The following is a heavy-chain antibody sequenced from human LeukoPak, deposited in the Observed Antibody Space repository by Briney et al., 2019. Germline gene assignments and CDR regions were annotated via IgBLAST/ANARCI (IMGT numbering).Heavy chain of an antibody. CDR3: AKYSGSYSAWRDAFDI. CDR1: GYSFTSYW. J-gene: IGHJ3*02. V-gene: IGHV5-51*01. Sequence: GESLKISCKGSGYSFTSYWIGWVRQMPGKGLEWMGIIYPGDSDTRYSPSFQGQVTISADKSISTAYLQWSSLKASDTAMYYCAKYSGSYSAWRDAFDIWGQGTMVTVSS. D-gene: IGHD1-26*01. CDR2: IYPGDSDT.